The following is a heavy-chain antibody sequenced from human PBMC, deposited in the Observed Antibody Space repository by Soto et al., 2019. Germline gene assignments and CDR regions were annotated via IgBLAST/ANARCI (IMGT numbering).Heavy chain of an antibody. CDR1: GGSFSGYY. Sequence: KTSETLSLTCAVYGGSFSGYYWSWIRQPPGKGLEWIGEINHSGSTNYNPSLKSRVTISVDTSKNQFSLKLSSVTAADTAVYYCARAKGYCSGGSCYPGWFDPWGQGTLVTVSS. CDR2: INHSGST. J-gene: IGHJ5*02. CDR3: ARAKGYCSGGSCYPGWFDP. D-gene: IGHD2-15*01. V-gene: IGHV4-34*01.